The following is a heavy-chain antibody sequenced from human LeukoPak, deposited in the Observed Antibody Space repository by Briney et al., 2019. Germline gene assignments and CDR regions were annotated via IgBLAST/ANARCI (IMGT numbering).Heavy chain of an antibody. V-gene: IGHV1-46*01. J-gene: IGHJ6*03. CDR2: INPSGGST. Sequence: ASVTVSFKASGYTFTSYYMHWVRQAPGQGLEWMGIINPSGGSTSYAQKFQGRVTMTRDTSTSTVYMELSSLRSEDTAVYYCARDTPYSNYGSYYYYYMDVWGKGTTVTVSS. CDR1: GYTFTSYY. CDR3: ARDTPYSNYGSYYYYYMDV. D-gene: IGHD4-11*01.